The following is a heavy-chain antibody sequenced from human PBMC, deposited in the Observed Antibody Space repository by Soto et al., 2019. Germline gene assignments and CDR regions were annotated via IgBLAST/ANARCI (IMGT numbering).Heavy chain of an antibody. J-gene: IGHJ4*02. CDR1: GFTFSTYS. CDR2: ISSAFSTI. V-gene: IGHV3-48*01. CDR3: ARSLNCGSNCLTFDY. Sequence: EVQLVESGGGLVQPGGSLRLSCTASGFTFSTYSMNWVRQPPGKGLEWISSISSAFSTIYYADSVKGRFTISRDDAKKSLFLQMNSLRAEDTAVYYCARSLNCGSNCLTFDYWGQGSLVSVSS. D-gene: IGHD2-21*02.